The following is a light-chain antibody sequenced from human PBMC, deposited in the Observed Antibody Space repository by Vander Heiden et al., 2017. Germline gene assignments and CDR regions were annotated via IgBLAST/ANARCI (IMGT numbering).Light chain of an antibody. CDR3: CSYAGSYTFWV. V-gene: IGLV2-11*01. Sequence: ISSDVGGYNYVSWYQQHPGKAPKLMIYDVSKRPSGVPDRFSGSKSGNTASLTISGLQAEDEADYYCCSYAGSYTFWVFGGGTKLTVL. CDR2: DVS. CDR1: SSDVGGYNY. J-gene: IGLJ3*02.